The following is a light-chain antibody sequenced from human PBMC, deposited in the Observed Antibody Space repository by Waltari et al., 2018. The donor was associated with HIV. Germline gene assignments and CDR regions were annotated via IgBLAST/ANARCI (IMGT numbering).Light chain of an antibody. CDR3: KQYNTYLYT. J-gene: IGKJ2*01. CDR1: QSTSSW. V-gene: IGKV1-5*03. Sequence: DIQMTQFPSTLSASVGDRVTITCRASQSTSSWLAWYQQKPGKAPKLLIYKASSLESGVPSRFSGSGSGTEFTLSISSLQPDDFATYYCKQYNTYLYTFGQGTKLEIK. CDR2: KAS.